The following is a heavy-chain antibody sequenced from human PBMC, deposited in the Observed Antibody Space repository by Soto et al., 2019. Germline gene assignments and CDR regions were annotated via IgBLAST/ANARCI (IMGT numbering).Heavy chain of an antibody. J-gene: IGHJ4*02. CDR3: ATDMRSASAFDY. V-gene: IGHV1-69*06. D-gene: IGHD6-6*01. Sequence: ASVKVSCKASGGTFSSYAISWVRQAPGQGLEWMGGIIPIFGTANYAQKFQGRVTITADKSTSTAYMELSSLRSEDTAVYYCATDMRSASAFDYWGQGTMLTVTS. CDR2: IIPIFGTA. CDR1: GGTFSSYA.